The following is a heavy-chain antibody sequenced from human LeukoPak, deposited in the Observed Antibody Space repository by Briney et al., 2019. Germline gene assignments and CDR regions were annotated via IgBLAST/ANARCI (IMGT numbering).Heavy chain of an antibody. Sequence: SETLSLTCTVSGGSISSGGYYWSWIRQPPGNGLEWIGEINHSGSTNYNPSLKSRVTISVDTSKNQFSLKLSSVTAADTAVYYCARGGDELSPNVDYWGQGTLVTVSS. J-gene: IGHJ4*02. CDR2: INHSGST. CDR3: ARGGDELSPNVDY. V-gene: IGHV4-39*07. CDR1: GGSISSGGYY. D-gene: IGHD2-21*02.